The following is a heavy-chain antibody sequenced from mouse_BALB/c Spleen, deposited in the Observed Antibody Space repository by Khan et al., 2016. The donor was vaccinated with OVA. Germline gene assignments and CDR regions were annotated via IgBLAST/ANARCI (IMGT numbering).Heavy chain of an antibody. Sequence: VQLQQSGPSLVKPSQTLSLTCSVTGDSITSGYWNWIRKFPGNKLEYMGYISYSGNTYYNPSLKSRISITRDTSKNQNYLQLNSVTTDDTATYXCACELRGFAYWGQGTLVTVSA. CDR3: ACELRGFAY. V-gene: IGHV3-8*02. D-gene: IGHD1-1*01. CDR2: ISYSGNT. CDR1: GDSITSGY. J-gene: IGHJ3*01.